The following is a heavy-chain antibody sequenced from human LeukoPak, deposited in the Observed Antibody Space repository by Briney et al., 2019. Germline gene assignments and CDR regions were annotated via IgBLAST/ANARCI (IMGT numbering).Heavy chain of an antibody. J-gene: IGHJ2*01. CDR1: GGSISSYY. CDR2: IYYSGST. CDR3: ARARITMIVVDNWYFDL. Sequence: SETLSLTCTVSGGSISSYYWSWIRQPPGKGLEWIGYIYYSGSTNYNPSLKSRVTISVDTSKNQFSLKLSSVTAADTAVYYCARARITMIVVDNWYFDLWGRGTLVTVSS. V-gene: IGHV4-59*08. D-gene: IGHD3-22*01.